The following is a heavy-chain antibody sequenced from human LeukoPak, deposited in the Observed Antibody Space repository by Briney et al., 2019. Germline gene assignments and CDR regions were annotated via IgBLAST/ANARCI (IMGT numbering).Heavy chain of an antibody. Sequence: SETLSLTCTVSGGSISSGSYYWGWIRQPAGKGLVWIGRNLTSGSSNYNPSLKGRVTMSLDMSNNQLTLKMTSVTVADTAVYYCTREEDDDFWSGHPHNWFDPWGQGTLVTVSS. J-gene: IGHJ5*02. D-gene: IGHD3-3*01. CDR1: GGSISSGSYY. V-gene: IGHV4-61*02. CDR3: TREEDDDFWSGHPHNWFDP. CDR2: NLTSGSS.